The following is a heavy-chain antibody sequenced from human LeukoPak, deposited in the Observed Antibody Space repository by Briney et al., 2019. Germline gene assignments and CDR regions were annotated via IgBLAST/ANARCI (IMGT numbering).Heavy chain of an antibody. Sequence: PGGSLRLSCAASGFTFSKFPMGWVRQAPGRGLEGVSAISASGDVTFYADSLRGRFTISRDNSKSTLYLQMNGLRAEDTAIFYCAKSLFTSATGTGRAFHIWGQGTRVTVSS. CDR1: GFTFSKFP. V-gene: IGHV3-23*01. CDR3: AKSLFTSATGTGRAFHI. J-gene: IGHJ3*02. CDR2: ISASGDVT. D-gene: IGHD1-1*01.